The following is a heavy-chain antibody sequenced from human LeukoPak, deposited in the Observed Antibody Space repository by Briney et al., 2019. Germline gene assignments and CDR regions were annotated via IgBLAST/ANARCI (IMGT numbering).Heavy chain of an antibody. J-gene: IGHJ4*02. CDR2: ISDTGTTM. V-gene: IGHV3-11*01. CDR1: GFTISDHY. Sequence: GGSLRLSCAASGFTISDHYMTWIRQAPGRGLEWISYISDTGTTMYNLDSVKGRFAISRDNAKNSLFLQMTSLRAEDTAVYYCARGGRTLDFWGQGTLVTVSS. CDR3: ARGGRTLDF. D-gene: IGHD3/OR15-3a*01.